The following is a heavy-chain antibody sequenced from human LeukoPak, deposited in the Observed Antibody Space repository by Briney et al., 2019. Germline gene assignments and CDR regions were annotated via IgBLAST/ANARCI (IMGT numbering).Heavy chain of an antibody. V-gene: IGHV4-30-2*01. Sequence: SQTLSLTCAVSGGSISSGGYSWSWIRQPPGKSLEWIGYIYHSGSTYYNPSLKSRITISVDRSKNQFSLKLSSVTAADTAVYYCARGNLRGSGTVDWFDPWGQGTLVTVSS. CDR1: GGSISSGGYS. D-gene: IGHD3-10*01. J-gene: IGHJ5*02. CDR3: ARGNLRGSGTVDWFDP. CDR2: IYHSGST.